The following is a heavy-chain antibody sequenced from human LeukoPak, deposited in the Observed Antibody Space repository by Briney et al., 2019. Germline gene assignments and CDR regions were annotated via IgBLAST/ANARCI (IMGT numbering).Heavy chain of an antibody. CDR2: ISTSSSYI. V-gene: IGHV3-21*01. CDR3: ARDSSVAKYDFWSGYYHNWFDP. Sequence: GGSLRLSCAASGFTFSSYSMNWVRQAPGKGLEWVSSISTSSSYIYYADSVKGRFTISRDNAKNSLYLQMNRLRAEDTAVYYCARDSSVAKYDFWSGYYHNWFDPWGQGTLVTVSS. D-gene: IGHD3-3*01. J-gene: IGHJ5*02. CDR1: GFTFSSYS.